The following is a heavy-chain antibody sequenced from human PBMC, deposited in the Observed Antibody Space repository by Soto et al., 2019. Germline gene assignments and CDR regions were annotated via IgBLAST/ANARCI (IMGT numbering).Heavy chain of an antibody. V-gene: IGHV1-18*04. CDR1: GYTFTSYG. D-gene: IGHD4-4*01. CDR3: ARWEEMTTVTTTAFCMDV. Sequence: GASVKVSCKASGYTFTSYGISWVRQAPGQGLEWMGCISAYSGNTNYAQKLQGRVTMTTDTSTSTAYMELRSLRSDDTAVYYCARWEEMTTVTTTAFCMDVWGQGTTVTVSS. CDR2: ISAYSGNT. J-gene: IGHJ6*02.